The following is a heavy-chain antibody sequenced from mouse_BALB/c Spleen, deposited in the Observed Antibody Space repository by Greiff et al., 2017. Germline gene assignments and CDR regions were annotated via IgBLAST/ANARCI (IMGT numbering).Heavy chain of an antibody. V-gene: IGHV5-17*02. J-gene: IGHJ2*01. CDR1: GFTFSSFG. CDR3: ARLEAANYFDY. CDR2: ISSGSSTI. D-gene: IGHD1-2*01. Sequence: DVKLVESGGGLVQPGGSRKLSCAASGFTFSSFGMHWVRQAPEKGLEWVAYISSGSSTIYYADTVKGRFTISRDNPKNTLFLQMTSLRSEDTAMYYCARLEAANYFDYWGQGTTLTVSS.